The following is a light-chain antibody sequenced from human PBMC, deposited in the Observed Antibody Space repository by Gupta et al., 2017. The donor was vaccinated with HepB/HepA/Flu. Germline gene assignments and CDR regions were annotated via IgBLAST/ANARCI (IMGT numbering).Light chain of an antibody. V-gene: IGLV2-11*01. CDR3: CAYAGSDNYV. CDR1: SSDVGGYNY. CDR2: DVS. Sequence: QSALTQPRSVSGSPGQSVTISCPGTSSDVGGYNYVSWSHTHAGKAHKLMIYDVSKRTAGVPGRFSGSKAGNTASLTISGLEEEEEADYYRCAYAGSDNYVFGTGTKVTVL. J-gene: IGLJ1*01.